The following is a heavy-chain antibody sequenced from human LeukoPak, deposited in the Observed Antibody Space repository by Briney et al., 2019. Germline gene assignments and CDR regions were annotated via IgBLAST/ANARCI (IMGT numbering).Heavy chain of an antibody. J-gene: IGHJ3*02. CDR1: GFTFSSYA. D-gene: IGHD5-12*01. CDR3: AKGPKYSGYDFFYDPAVVLRSAFDI. Sequence: GGSLRLSCAASGFTFSSYAMSWVRQAPGKGLEWVSAISGSGGSTYYADSVKGRFTISRDNAKNSLYLQMNSLRAEDTALYYCAKGPKYSGYDFFYDPAVVLRSAFDIWGQGTMVTVSS. CDR2: ISGSGGST. V-gene: IGHV3-23*01.